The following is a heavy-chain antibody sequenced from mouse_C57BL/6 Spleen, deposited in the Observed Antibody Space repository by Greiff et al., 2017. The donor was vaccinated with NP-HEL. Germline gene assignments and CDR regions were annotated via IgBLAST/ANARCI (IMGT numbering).Heavy chain of an antibody. CDR1: GYTFTSYG. CDR2: IYPRSGNT. CDR3: ARPSITTAGFDY. Sequence: VQLQQSGAELARPGASVKLSCKASGYTFTSYGISWVKQRTGQGLEWIGEIYPRSGNTYYNEKFKGKATLTADKSSSTAYMELRSLTSEDSAVYFCARPSITTAGFDYWGQGTTLTVSS. D-gene: IGHD1-1*01. J-gene: IGHJ2*01. V-gene: IGHV1-81*01.